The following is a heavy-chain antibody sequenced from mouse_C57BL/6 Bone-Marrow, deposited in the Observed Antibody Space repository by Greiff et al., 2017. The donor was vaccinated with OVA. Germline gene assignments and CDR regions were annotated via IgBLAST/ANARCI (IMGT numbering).Heavy chain of an antibody. CDR2: IHPNSGST. J-gene: IGHJ2*01. CDR1: GYTFTSYW. V-gene: IGHV1-64*01. CDR3: ARRDDYDGGGDY. Sequence: QVQLQQPGAELVKPGASVKLSCKASGYTFTSYWMHWVKQRPGQGLEWIGMIHPNSGSTNYNEKFKGKATLTVDKSSSTAYMQLSSLASEDSAVYYCARRDDYDGGGDYWGQGTTLTVSS. D-gene: IGHD2-4*01.